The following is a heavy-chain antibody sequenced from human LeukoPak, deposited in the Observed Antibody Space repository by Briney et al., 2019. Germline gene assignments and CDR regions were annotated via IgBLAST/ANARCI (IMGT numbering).Heavy chain of an antibody. Sequence: PGGSLRLSCAASGFTFSSYAMSWVRQAPGKGLEWVSAISGSGGSTYYADSVKGRFTISRDNSKNSLYLQMNSLRAEDTALYYCARGEGYYFDYWGQGTMVTVSS. CDR1: GFTFSSYA. CDR3: ARGEGYYFDY. D-gene: IGHD3-16*01. J-gene: IGHJ4*02. V-gene: IGHV3-23*01. CDR2: ISGSGGST.